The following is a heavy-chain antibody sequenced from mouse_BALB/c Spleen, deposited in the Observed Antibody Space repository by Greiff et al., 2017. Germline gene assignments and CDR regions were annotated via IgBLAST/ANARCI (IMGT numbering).Heavy chain of an antibody. D-gene: IGHD2-2*01. V-gene: IGHV5-12-2*01. CDR2: ISNGGGST. Sequence: EVKVMESGGGLVQPGGSLKLSCAASGFTFSSYTMSWVRQTPEKRLEWIAYISNGGGSTYYPDTVKGRFTISRDNAKNTLYLQMSSLTSEDTAMYYCARKTIYCGYDRDYYAVDYWGQGTSVTVSA. CDR1: GFTFSSYT. CDR3: ARKTIYCGYDRDYYAVDY. J-gene: IGHJ4*01.